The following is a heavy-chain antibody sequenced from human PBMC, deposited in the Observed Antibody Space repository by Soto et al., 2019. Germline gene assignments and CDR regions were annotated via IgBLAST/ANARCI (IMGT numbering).Heavy chain of an antibody. CDR1: GFTFSAYY. CDR3: LGEYYYGMDV. Sequence: QEQLVESGGGLVRPGGSLRLSCAASGFTFSAYYMTWLRQAPGKGLEWVSDITSSSDSTYYAGCVKGRFTISRDNAKNSLYIQLNSLRVEETAVYYCLGEYYYGMDVWGQGTTVTVSS. D-gene: IGHD3-10*01. V-gene: IGHV3-11*05. CDR2: ITSSSDST. J-gene: IGHJ6*02.